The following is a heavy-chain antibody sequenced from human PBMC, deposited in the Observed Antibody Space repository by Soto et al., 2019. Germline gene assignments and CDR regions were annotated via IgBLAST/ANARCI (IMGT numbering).Heavy chain of an antibody. CDR3: ARGVAAGYDF. V-gene: IGHV1-8*01. J-gene: IGHJ4*02. CDR1: RYIFTSYD. Sequence: ASVKVSCKASRYIFTSYDINWVRQAAGQGLEWMGWMSPGNDNTGYAQNFQGRVTMTRDTSIATAYMELSSLRFEDTAVYYCARGVAAGYDFWGQGTQVTVSS. D-gene: IGHD5-12*01. CDR2: MSPGNDNT.